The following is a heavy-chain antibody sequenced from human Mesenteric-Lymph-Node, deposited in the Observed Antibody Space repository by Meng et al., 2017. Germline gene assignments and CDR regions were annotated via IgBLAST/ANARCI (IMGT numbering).Heavy chain of an antibody. CDR3: ARDLRYSNSRNVISDY. CDR1: GYTFTGFY. D-gene: IGHD6-13*01. CDR2: INPSGGRT. V-gene: IGHV1-46*01. J-gene: IGHJ4*02. Sequence: ASVKVSCKASGYTFTGFYLHWVRQAPGQGLEWMGIINPSGGRTTYAQRFQGRVSLTRDTSTSTVYMELSSLTSDDTAVYYCARDLRYSNSRNVISDYWGQGTLVTVSS.